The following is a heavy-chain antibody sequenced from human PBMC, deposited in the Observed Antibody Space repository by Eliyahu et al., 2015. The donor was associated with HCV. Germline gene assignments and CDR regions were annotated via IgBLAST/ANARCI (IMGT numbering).Heavy chain of an antibody. J-gene: IGHJ6*02. CDR3: AKDRDGDYYFGMDV. CDR1: GFIVDDYA. CDR2: IXWNRGSI. Sequence: EVQLVESGGDLVEPGRSLRLSCAAXGFIVDDYAMHWVRQAPGKGRXWFSGIXWNRGSIGYADSVKGRFTISRDSAKNSLYLQMNSLRAEDTALYYCAKDRDGDYYFGMDVWGQGTTVTVSS. V-gene: IGHV3-9*01.